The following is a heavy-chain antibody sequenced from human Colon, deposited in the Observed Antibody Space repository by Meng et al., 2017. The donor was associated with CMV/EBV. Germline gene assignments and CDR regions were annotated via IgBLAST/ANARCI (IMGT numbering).Heavy chain of an antibody. D-gene: IGHD1-1*01. CDR3: AREGYLRGFEN. Sequence: GESLKISCAASGFPVSANYMAWFRQAPGKGLEWVSIIYTGGTTKLYADSVKGRFSISTDSSKNTLYLQMSSLRDEDTAVYYCAREGYLRGFENWGQGTLVTVSS. J-gene: IGHJ4*02. CDR1: GFPVSANY. CDR2: IYTGGTT. V-gene: IGHV3-53*01.